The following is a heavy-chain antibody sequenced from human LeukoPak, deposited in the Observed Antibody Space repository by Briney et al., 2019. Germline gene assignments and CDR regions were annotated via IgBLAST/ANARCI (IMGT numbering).Heavy chain of an antibody. V-gene: IGHV3-7*01. Sequence: GGSLRLSCAASGFTFSNYWMTWIRQAPGKGLEWVANIKPDGSERYYVDSVKGRFTISRDNAKNSLYLQMNSLRAEETAMYFCAREAFYSGAGSYYDDFWGQGTLVTVSS. J-gene: IGHJ4*02. CDR2: IKPDGSER. CDR3: AREAFYSGAGSYYDDF. CDR1: GFTFSNYW. D-gene: IGHD3-10*01.